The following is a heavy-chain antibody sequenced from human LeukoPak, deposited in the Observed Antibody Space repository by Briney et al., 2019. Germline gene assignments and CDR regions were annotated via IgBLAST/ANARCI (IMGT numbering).Heavy chain of an antibody. J-gene: IGHJ6*03. V-gene: IGHV3-23*01. Sequence: GGSLRLSCAASGFTFSSYAMSWVRQAPGKGLEWVSAISGSGARTYYADSVKGRFSISRDSSKNILYLQMNSLRAEDTAVYYCAKDRCSNGIGCYYYYMDVWGKGTTVTISS. D-gene: IGHD2-8*01. CDR1: GFTFSSYA. CDR2: ISGSGART. CDR3: AKDRCSNGIGCYYYYMDV.